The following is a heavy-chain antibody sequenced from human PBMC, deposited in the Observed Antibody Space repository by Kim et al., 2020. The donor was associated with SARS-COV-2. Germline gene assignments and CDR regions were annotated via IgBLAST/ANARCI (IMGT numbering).Heavy chain of an antibody. CDR3: ARFDDSYGYYQYYLDY. Sequence: GGSLRLSCVASGFTFTDYALSWVRQAPGRGLEWVSAISGSGRTTYSTDPVRGRFTISRDSSRNTVYLQRNSLRADDTAIYYCARFDDSYGYYQYYLDYWGRGTLVSVSS. CDR2: ISGSGRTT. V-gene: IGHV3-23*01. CDR1: GFTFTDYA. D-gene: IGHD3-22*01. J-gene: IGHJ4*02.